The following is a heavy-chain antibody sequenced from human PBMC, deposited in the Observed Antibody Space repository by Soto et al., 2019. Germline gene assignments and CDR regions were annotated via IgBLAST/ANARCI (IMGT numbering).Heavy chain of an antibody. CDR1: GGSLSSGDYY. CDR2: IYYSGSP. CDR3: AREGGYSGPGMDV. D-gene: IGHD5-12*01. Sequence: SETLSLTCTVSGGSLSSGDYYRSWIRQPPGKGLEWIGYIYYSGSPYYHPSLKSRVTISVDTSKNQFSLKLTSVTAADTAVYYCAREGGYSGPGMDVWGQGTTVTSP. V-gene: IGHV4-30-4*01. J-gene: IGHJ6*02.